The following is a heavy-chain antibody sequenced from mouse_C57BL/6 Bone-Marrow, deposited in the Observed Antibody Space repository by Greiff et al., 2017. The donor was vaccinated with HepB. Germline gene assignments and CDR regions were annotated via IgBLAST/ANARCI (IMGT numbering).Heavy chain of an antibody. CDR1: GFTFSDYY. CDR2: INYDGSST. Sequence: EVKLEESEGGLVQPGSSMKLSCTASGFTFSDYYMAWVRQVPEKGLEWVANINYDGSSTYYLDSLKSRFIISRDNAKNILYLQMSSLKSEDTATYYCAMDHYYGSRYDYAMDDWGQGTTVTVSS. CDR3: AMDHYYGSRYDYAMDD. D-gene: IGHD1-1*01. V-gene: IGHV5-16*01. J-gene: IGHJ4*01.